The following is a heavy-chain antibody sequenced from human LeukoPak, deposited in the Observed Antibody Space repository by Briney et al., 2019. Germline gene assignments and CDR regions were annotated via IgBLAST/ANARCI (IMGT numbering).Heavy chain of an antibody. Sequence: MTSETLSLTCTVSGGSISSYYWSWIRQPPGKGLEWIGYIYYSGSTNYNPSLKSRVTISVDTSKNQFSLKLSSVTAADTAVYYCARSGYYYGSGSQLDYWGQGTLVTVSS. J-gene: IGHJ4*02. V-gene: IGHV4-59*01. D-gene: IGHD3-10*01. CDR1: GGSISSYY. CDR3: ARSGYYYGSGSQLDY. CDR2: IYYSGST.